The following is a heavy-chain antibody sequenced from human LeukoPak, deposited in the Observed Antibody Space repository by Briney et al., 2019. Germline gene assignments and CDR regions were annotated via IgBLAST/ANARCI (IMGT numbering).Heavy chain of an antibody. D-gene: IGHD4/OR15-4a*01. CDR1: GGTFSSYA. CDR3: ARDRANLHWFDP. Sequence: ASVKVSCKASGGTFSSYAISWVRQAPGQGLEWMGRIIPIFGTANYARKFQGRVTITTDESTSTAYMELSSLRSEDTAVYYCARDRANLHWFDPWGQGTLVTVSS. V-gene: IGHV1-69*05. CDR2: IIPIFGTA. J-gene: IGHJ5*02.